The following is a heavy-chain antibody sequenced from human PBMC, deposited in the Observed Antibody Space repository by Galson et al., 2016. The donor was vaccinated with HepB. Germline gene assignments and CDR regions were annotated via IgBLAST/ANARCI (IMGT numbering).Heavy chain of an antibody. D-gene: IGHD3-3*01. J-gene: IGHJ5*02. CDR1: GATFSNSG. CDR3: AGMYYDFRSGYYIMKSFDP. CDR2: IIPMFGTA. V-gene: IGHV1-69*13. Sequence: SVKVSCKASGATFSNSGINWVRQAPGQGLEWMGGIIPMFGTANYAQKFHGRVTITADESTNTAYLELSNVRSEDTAVYYCAGMYYDFRSGYYIMKSFDPWGQGTLVTVSS.